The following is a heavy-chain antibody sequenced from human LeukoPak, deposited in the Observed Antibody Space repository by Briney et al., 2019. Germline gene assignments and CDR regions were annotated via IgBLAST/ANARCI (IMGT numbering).Heavy chain of an antibody. CDR1: GFTFSSYC. V-gene: IGHV3-48*04. CDR3: ARGRGIVVVPAADNYYYGMDV. J-gene: IGHJ6*02. D-gene: IGHD2-2*01. CDR2: ISSSGSTI. Sequence: PGGSLRLSCAASGFTFSSYCMSWVRQAPGKGLEWVSYISSSGSTIYYADSVKGRFTISRDNAKNSLYLQMNSLRAEDTAVYYCARGRGIVVVPAADNYYYGMDVWGQGTTVTVSS.